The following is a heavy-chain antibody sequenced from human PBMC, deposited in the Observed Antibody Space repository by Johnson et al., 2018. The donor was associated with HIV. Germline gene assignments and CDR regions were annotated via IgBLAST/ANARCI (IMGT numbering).Heavy chain of an antibody. CDR1: GFSFTNAW. Sequence: VQLVESGGGLVKPGGSLRVSCVAAGFSFTNAWMSWVRQAPGKGLAWVARIKSKTDGGTRDYAAPVKGRFIISRDDSKNTLYLQMNSLKTEDSAVYYCASDSTSINFYADAFDIWGQGTMVTVSS. J-gene: IGHJ3*02. V-gene: IGHV3-15*01. D-gene: IGHD2-2*01. CDR2: IKSKTDGGTR. CDR3: ASDSTSINFYADAFDI.